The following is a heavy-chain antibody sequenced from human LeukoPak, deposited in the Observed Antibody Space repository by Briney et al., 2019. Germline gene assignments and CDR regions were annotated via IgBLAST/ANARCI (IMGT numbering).Heavy chain of an antibody. D-gene: IGHD3-22*01. CDR2: INPSGGST. J-gene: IGHJ6*02. Sequence: ASVKVSCKASGYTFTSYYMHWVRQAPGQGLEWMGIINPSGGSTSHAQKFQGRVTMTRDTSTSTVYMELSSLRSEDTAVYYCARDYYYDSSGYYYIPHTQNYYYYYGMDVWGQGTTVTVSS. V-gene: IGHV1-46*01. CDR3: ARDYYYDSSGYYYIPHTQNYYYYYGMDV. CDR1: GYTFTSYY.